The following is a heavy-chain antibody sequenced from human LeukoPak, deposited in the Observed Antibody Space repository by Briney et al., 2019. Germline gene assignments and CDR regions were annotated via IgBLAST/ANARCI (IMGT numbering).Heavy chain of an antibody. J-gene: IGHJ3*02. CDR2: IKQDGSEK. CDR3: ARERRIRAFDI. D-gene: IGHD2-15*01. V-gene: IGHV3-7*01. CDR1: GGSISSSSYY. Sequence: ETLSLTCTVSGGSISSSSYYWGWIRQPPGKGLEWVANIKQDGSEKYYADSVKGRFTISRDNSKNTLYLQMNSLRAEDTAVYYCARERRIRAFDIWGQGTMVTVSS.